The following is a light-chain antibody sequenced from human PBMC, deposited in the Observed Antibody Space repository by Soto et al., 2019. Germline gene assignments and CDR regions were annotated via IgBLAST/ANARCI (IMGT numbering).Light chain of an antibody. J-gene: IGKJ2*02. CDR3: QQYGGSPRT. CDR2: GAS. V-gene: IGKV3-20*01. CDR1: QSVSSSY. Sequence: EIVLTQSPGTLSLSPGERATLSCRASQSVSSSYLAWYQQNPGQAPRLLIYGASGRATGIPDRFSGSGSGTEFTLTISRLEPEDFAVYYCQQYGGSPRTFGQGTKLEIK.